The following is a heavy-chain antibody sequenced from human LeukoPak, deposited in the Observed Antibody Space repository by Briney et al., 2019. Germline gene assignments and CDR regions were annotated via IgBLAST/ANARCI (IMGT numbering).Heavy chain of an antibody. CDR1: GFTFSRYG. D-gene: IGHD4-17*01. V-gene: IGHV3-21*01. CDR2: IDRSSSSI. Sequence: GGSLRLSCAASGFTFSRYGMSWVRQAPGKGLEWVSSIDRSSSSIYYADSVKGRFTISRDNAEISLYLQMNSLRAEDTAVYFCARVHYAPSFDYWGQGTLVIVSS. CDR3: ARVHYAPSFDY. J-gene: IGHJ4*02.